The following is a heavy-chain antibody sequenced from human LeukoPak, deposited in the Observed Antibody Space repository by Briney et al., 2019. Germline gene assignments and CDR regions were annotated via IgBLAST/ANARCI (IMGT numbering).Heavy chain of an antibody. CDR3: ARDHCSANSCYEDYYNGLDV. V-gene: IGHV1-2*02. D-gene: IGHD2-2*01. CDR1: GYTFTAYY. J-gene: IGHJ6*02. Sequence: ASVKVSCKASGYTFTAYYLQWVRQAPGQGLEWMGWINPKSGGTEYAKRFQGRVTMTRDTSISTAYMELSRLRSDDTAVYYCARDHCSANSCYEDYYNGLDVWGQGTTVTVSS. CDR2: INPKSGGT.